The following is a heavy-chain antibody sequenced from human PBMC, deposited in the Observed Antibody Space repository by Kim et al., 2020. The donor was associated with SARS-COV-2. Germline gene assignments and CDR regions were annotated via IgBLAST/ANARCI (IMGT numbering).Heavy chain of an antibody. J-gene: IGHJ6*02. CDR3: ARGGYYYGSGSYYSFNYYYGMDV. CDR1: GYTFTSYD. CDR2: MNPNSGNT. V-gene: IGHV1-8*01. Sequence: ASVKVSCKASGYTFTSYDINWVRQATGQGLEWMGWMNPNSGNTGYAQKFQGRVTMTRNTSISTAYMELSSLRSEDTAVYYCARGGYYYGSGSYYSFNYYYGMDVWGQGTTVTVSS. D-gene: IGHD3-10*01.